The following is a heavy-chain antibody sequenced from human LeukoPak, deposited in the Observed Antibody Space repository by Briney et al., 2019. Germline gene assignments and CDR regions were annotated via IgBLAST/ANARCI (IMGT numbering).Heavy chain of an antibody. CDR3: ATLTYCSGGSCFPKYFQH. CDR1: GGSISSYY. V-gene: IGHV4-59*08. Sequence: PSETLSLTCTVSGGSISSYYWSWIRQPPGKGVGWIGYIYYSGSANHNPSLKSRVTISVDTSKNQFSLKLSSVTAADTAVYYCATLTYCSGGSCFPKYFQHWGQGTLVAVSS. CDR2: IYYSGSA. J-gene: IGHJ1*01. D-gene: IGHD2-15*01.